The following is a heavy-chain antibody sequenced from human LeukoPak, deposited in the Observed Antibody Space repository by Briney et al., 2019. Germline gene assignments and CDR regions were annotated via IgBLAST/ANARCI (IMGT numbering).Heavy chain of an antibody. CDR2: ISSSSSYI. D-gene: IGHD2-2*01. CDR1: GFTFSSYS. J-gene: IGHJ3*02. Sequence: GRSLRLSCAASGFTFSSYSMNWVRQAPGKGLEWVSSISSSSSYIYYADSVKGRFTISRDNAKNSLYLQMNSLRAEDTAVYYCASPIPGYCSSTSCPDAFDIWGQGTMVTVSS. CDR3: ASPIPGYCSSTSCPDAFDI. V-gene: IGHV3-21*01.